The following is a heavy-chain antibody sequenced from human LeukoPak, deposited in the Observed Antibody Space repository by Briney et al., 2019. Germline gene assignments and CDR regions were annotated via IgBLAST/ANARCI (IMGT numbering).Heavy chain of an antibody. CDR1: GYTFTGSY. Sequence: GASVKVSCKASGYTFTGSYMHWVRQAPGLGLEWMGWINCNSGGTKYAQKFQGRVTLTRDTSITTAYMELSGLRSDDTAVYYCARGGRYCSSTSCYQSYFDYWGQGTLVTVSS. V-gene: IGHV1-2*02. CDR2: INCNSGGT. J-gene: IGHJ4*02. D-gene: IGHD2-2*01. CDR3: ARGGRYCSSTSCYQSYFDY.